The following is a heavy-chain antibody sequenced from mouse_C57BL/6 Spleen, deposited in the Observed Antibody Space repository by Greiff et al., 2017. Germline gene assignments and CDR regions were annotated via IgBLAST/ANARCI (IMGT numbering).Heavy chain of an antibody. Sequence: QVQLQQPGAELVKPGASVKVSCKASGYTFTSYWMHWVKQRPGQGLEWIGRIHPSDSDTNYNQKFKGKATFTVDKSSSTAYMQLSSLTSEDAAVYYCAIDSGYYAMDYWGQGTSVTVSS. CDR1: GYTFTSYW. J-gene: IGHJ4*01. D-gene: IGHD1-3*01. CDR2: IHPSDSDT. CDR3: AIDSGYYAMDY. V-gene: IGHV1-74*01.